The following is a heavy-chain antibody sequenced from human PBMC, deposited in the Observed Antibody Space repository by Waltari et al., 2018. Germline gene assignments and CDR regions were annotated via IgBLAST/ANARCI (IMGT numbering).Heavy chain of an antibody. Sequence: EVQLVQSGAEVKKPGATVKISCKVSGYTFTDYYMHWVQQAPGKGLEWMGLVDPEDGETIYAEKFQGRVTITADTSTDTAYMELSSLRSEDTAVYYCATTLIAAAGYYYYGMDVWGQGTTVTVSS. V-gene: IGHV1-69-2*01. J-gene: IGHJ6*02. D-gene: IGHD6-13*01. CDR2: VDPEDGET. CDR1: GYTFTDYY. CDR3: ATTLIAAAGYYYYGMDV.